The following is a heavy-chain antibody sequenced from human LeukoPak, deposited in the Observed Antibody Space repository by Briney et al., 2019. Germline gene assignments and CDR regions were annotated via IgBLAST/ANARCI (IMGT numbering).Heavy chain of an antibody. CDR2: IYTSGST. Sequence: SQTLSLTCTVSGGSISSGSYYWSWIRQPAGKGLEWIGRIYTSGSTNYNPSLKSRVTISVDTSKNQFSLKLSSVTAAGTAVYYCAREGQEGFDYWGQGTLVTVSS. CDR3: AREGQEGFDY. J-gene: IGHJ4*02. CDR1: GGSISSGSYY. V-gene: IGHV4-61*02.